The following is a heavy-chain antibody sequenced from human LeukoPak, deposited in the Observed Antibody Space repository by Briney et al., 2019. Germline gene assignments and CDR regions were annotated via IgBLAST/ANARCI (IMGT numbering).Heavy chain of an antibody. J-gene: IGHJ4*02. CDR2: ISTSSRYI. Sequence: GSLRLSCAASGFTFNSYSMNWVRQAPGKGLEWVSSISTSSRYIYYADSVKGRFTISRDNAKNSLYLQMNSLRAEDTAVYYCARDWVHRSEIRGWGQGTLVTVSS. CDR1: GFTFNSYS. CDR3: ARDWVHRSEIRG. D-gene: IGHD3-16*01. V-gene: IGHV3-21*01.